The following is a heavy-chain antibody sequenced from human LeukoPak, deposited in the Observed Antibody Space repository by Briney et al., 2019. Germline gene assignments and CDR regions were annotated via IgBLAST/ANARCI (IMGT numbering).Heavy chain of an antibody. CDR1: GGSFSSGSYY. Sequence: SETLSLTCTVSGGSFSSGSYYWRWVRQPPGKGLEWIVYIYYSGSTNYNPSLKSRVTISVYTAKNQFSLKVSSVTAADTAVYYCARLLSGVSGSQIYYWGQGTLVTVSS. D-gene: IGHD3-10*01. CDR2: IYYSGST. V-gene: IGHV4-61*01. J-gene: IGHJ4*02. CDR3: ARLLSGVSGSQIYY.